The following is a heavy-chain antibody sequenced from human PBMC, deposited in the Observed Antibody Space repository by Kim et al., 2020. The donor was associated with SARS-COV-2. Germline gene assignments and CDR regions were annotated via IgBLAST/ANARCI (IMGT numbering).Heavy chain of an antibody. V-gene: IGHV7-4-1*02. CDR2: INTNTGNP. CDR1: GYTFTSYA. CDR3: ARDAYCRSTSCRGGYYYYYMDV. Sequence: ASVKVSCKASGYTFTSYAMNWVRHAPGQGLEWMGWINTNTGNPTYAQGFTGRFVFSLDTSVSTAYLQISSLKAEDTAVYYCARDAYCRSTSCRGGYYYYYMDVWGKGTPVTVSS. D-gene: IGHD2-2*01. J-gene: IGHJ6*03.